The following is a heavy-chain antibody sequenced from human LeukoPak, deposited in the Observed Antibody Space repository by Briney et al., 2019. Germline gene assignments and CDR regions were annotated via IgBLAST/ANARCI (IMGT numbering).Heavy chain of an antibody. J-gene: IGHJ6*02. CDR2: ISGSGGST. Sequence: PGGSLRLSCAASGFTFSSYAMSWVRQAPGKGLEWVSAISGSGGSTYYADSVKGRFTISRDNSKNTLYLQMNSLRAEDTAVYYCAKLEDRDSYYGMGVWGQGTTVTVSS. V-gene: IGHV3-23*01. CDR3: AKLEDRDSYYGMGV. CDR1: GFTFSSYA.